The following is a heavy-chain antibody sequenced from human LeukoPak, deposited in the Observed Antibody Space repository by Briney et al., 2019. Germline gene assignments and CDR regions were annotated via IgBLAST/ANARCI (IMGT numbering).Heavy chain of an antibody. Sequence: SETLSLTCAVSGGSISSSNWWSWVRQPPGKGLEWIGEIYHSGSTNYNPSLKSRVTISVDKSKNQFSLKLSSVTAADTAVYYCASRPVLRFLEWLQRRGDYFDYWGQGTLVTVSS. CDR2: IYHSGST. CDR1: GGSISSSNW. D-gene: IGHD3-3*01. J-gene: IGHJ4*02. V-gene: IGHV4-4*02. CDR3: ASRPVLRFLEWLQRRGDYFDY.